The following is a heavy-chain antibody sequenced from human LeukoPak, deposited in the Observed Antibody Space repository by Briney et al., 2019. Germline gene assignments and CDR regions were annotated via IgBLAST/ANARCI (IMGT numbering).Heavy chain of an antibody. CDR3: AATSVLRYFDWLLFPFDY. D-gene: IGHD3-9*01. CDR1: GGSISSYY. V-gene: IGHV4-4*07. CDR2: IYTSGST. Sequence: NTSETLSLTCTVSGGSISSYYWNWIRQPAGKGPEWIGRIYTSGSTNYNPSLKSRVTMSVDTSKNQFSLKLSSVTAADTAVYYCAATSVLRYFDWLLFPFDYWGQGTLVTVSS. J-gene: IGHJ4*02.